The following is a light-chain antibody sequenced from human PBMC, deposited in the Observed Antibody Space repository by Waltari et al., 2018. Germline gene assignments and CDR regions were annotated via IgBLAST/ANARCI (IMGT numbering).Light chain of an antibody. CDR1: QGISKW. J-gene: IGKJ2*01. V-gene: IGKV1-12*01. CDR3: QQQNSYPYT. CDR2: AAS. Sequence: DIQMTQSPSSLSASVGDRVTITCQASQGISKWLAWYQQKPGKAPTLLIYAASDLQHGVPSRFSGSGSGTDFTLSISSLQPEDFATYYCQQQNSYPYTFGQGTKVDVK.